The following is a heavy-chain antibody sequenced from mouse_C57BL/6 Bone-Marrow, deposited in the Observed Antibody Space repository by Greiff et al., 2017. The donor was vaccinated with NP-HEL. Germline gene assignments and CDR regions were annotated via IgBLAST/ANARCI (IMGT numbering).Heavy chain of an antibody. V-gene: IGHV1-55*01. D-gene: IGHD1-1*01. J-gene: IGHJ2*01. CDR1: GYTFTSYW. CDR3: ARRGSPVLYGSTLYYFDY. Sequence: QVQLQQPGAELVKPGASVKMSCKASGYTFTSYWITWVKQRPGQGLEWIGDIYPGSGSTNYNEKFKSKATLTVDKSSSTAYMQLSSLTSEDSAVYYCARRGSPVLYGSTLYYFDYWGQGTTLTVSS. CDR2: IYPGSGST.